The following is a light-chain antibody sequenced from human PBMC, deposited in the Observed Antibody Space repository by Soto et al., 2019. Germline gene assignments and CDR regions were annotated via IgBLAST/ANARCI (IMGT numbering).Light chain of an antibody. V-gene: IGKV3-20*01. CDR1: QSFSSSY. CDR3: QQYGYSFWT. Sequence: EIVLTQSPGTLSLSPGERATLSCRASQSFSSSYLALYQQKPGQAPRLLIYSASSRATGIPDRFSGSGSGADYTLTISSLEPEDSAMYYCQQYGYSFWTFGQGTKVDIK. CDR2: SAS. J-gene: IGKJ1*01.